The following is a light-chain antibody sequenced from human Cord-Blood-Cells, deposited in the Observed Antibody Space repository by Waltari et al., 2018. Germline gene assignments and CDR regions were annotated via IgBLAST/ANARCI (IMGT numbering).Light chain of an antibody. CDR2: GAS. CDR1: QSVSSN. CDR3: QQYNNWPYT. Sequence: EIVMTQSPATLSVSPGERATLSCRASQSVSSNLAWYQQNPGQAPRLLIYGASTRATGIPARFSGSGSGTEFTLTISSLQSEDFAVYYCQQYNNWPYTVGQGTKLEIK. V-gene: IGKV3-15*01. J-gene: IGKJ2*01.